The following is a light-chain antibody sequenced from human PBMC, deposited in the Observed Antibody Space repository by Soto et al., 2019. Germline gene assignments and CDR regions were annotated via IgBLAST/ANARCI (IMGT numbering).Light chain of an antibody. Sequence: IPMTQSPSSLSASVGDRITITCRASQSISRYLNWYQHKPGKAPKLLINAASSLERGVPSRFSGGGSGTDFTLNISSLQPDDFATYYCQQNYRATPWTFGQGTKVAIK. J-gene: IGKJ1*01. V-gene: IGKV1-39*01. CDR1: QSISRY. CDR3: QQNYRATPWT. CDR2: AAS.